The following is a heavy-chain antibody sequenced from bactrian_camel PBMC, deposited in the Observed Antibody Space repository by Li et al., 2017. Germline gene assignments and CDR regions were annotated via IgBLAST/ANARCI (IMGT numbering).Heavy chain of an antibody. D-gene: IGHD3*01. Sequence: VQLVESGGGLVQPGGSLRLSCAASGYTFSAYAMTWVRQAPGKGFEWISGINSGGGRTYYADSVKGRFTISRDNAENTVYLQMNSLKSEDTALYYCAVGRYVSCAGSWSATTEYMYWGQGTQVTVS. V-gene: IGHV3S40*01. CDR3: AVGRYVSCAGSWSATTEYMY. CDR2: INSGGGRT. J-gene: IGHJ4*01. CDR1: GYTFSAYA.